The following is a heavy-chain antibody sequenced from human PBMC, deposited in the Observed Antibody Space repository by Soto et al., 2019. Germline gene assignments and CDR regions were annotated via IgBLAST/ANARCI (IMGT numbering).Heavy chain of an antibody. D-gene: IGHD2-8*02. CDR2: IYWDDDK. Sequence: QITLKESGPTLVKPTQTLTLTCTFSGFSLSTSGVGVGWIRQPPGKALEWLAVIYWDDDKGYSPSLKNRLTITKDTSKNQVVLTMTNMDPVDTATYYCAHTVGLLVVTSEDEYFQHWGQGTQVSVSS. CDR1: GFSLSTSGVG. V-gene: IGHV2-5*02. J-gene: IGHJ1*01. CDR3: AHTVGLLVVTSEDEYFQH.